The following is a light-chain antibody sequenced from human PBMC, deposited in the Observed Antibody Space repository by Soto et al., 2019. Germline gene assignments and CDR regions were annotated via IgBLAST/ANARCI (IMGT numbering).Light chain of an antibody. V-gene: IGLV2-14*01. J-gene: IGLJ1*01. CDR2: EVT. CDR1: SGDIGAYDH. Sequence: QSALTQPASVSGSPGQSVILSCSGTSGDIGAYDHVAWFQQHPGEVPKLIIYEVTDRPSGVSNRFSGSKSGNTASLTISGLQAEDEAEYYCSSYTNINTRACVFGTGTKVTVL. CDR3: SSYTNINTRACV.